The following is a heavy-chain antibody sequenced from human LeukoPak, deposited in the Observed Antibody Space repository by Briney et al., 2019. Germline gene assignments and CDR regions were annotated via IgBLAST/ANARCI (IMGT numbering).Heavy chain of an antibody. CDR2: IWYDGTNK. CDR1: GFTFSTYG. J-gene: IGHJ6*03. D-gene: IGHD5-12*01. Sequence: GRSLRLSCAASGFTFSTYGMEWVRQAPGKGLKWVALIWYDGTNKYYIDSVKGRFTISRDNSKNTLYLQMNSLRAEDTAVYYCAKAGGNSGYDNYYYMDVWGKGTTVTVSS. V-gene: IGHV3-33*06. CDR3: AKAGGNSGYDNYYYMDV.